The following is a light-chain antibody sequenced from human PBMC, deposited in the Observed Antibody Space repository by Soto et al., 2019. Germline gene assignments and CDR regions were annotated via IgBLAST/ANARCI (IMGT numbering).Light chain of an antibody. CDR3: SSYTSISTLGVV. Sequence: QSALTQPASVSGSPGQSITISCTGTSSDVGGYNYVSWYQQHPGKAPKVMIYEVSNRPSGVSYRFSGSKSGNTASLTISGLQAEDEADYYCSSYTSISTLGVVFGGGTQLTVL. J-gene: IGLJ2*01. CDR2: EVS. V-gene: IGLV2-14*01. CDR1: SSDVGGYNY.